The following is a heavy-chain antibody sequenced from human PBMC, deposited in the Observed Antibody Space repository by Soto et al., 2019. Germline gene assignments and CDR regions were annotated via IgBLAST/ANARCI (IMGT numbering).Heavy chain of an antibody. D-gene: IGHD6-19*01. CDR1: GFTFSSYG. Sequence: QVQLVESGGGGVQPGRSLRLSCAASGFTFSSYGMHWVRQAPGKGLEWVAVISYDGRNKYYADSVKGRFTSSRDNSKNTLYLQMSSLRAEDTAVYYCVKDGSSGWPYYYGLDVWGQGPTVTVSS. CDR3: VKDGSSGWPYYYGLDV. CDR2: ISYDGRNK. J-gene: IGHJ6*02. V-gene: IGHV3-30*18.